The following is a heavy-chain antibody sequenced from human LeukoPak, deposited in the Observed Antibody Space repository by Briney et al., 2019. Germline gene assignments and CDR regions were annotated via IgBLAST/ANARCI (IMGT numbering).Heavy chain of an antibody. CDR2: INPNSGGT. D-gene: IGHD1-26*01. CDR1: GYTFTGYY. V-gene: IGHV1-2*06. CDR3: ATFSYSGSYRPDY. J-gene: IGHJ4*02. Sequence: ASVKVSCKASGYTFTGYYMHWLRQAPGQGLEWMGRINPNSGGTNYAQKFQGRVTMTRDASIITAYMELSRLRSDDTAVYYCATFSYSGSYRPDYWGQGTLVTVSS.